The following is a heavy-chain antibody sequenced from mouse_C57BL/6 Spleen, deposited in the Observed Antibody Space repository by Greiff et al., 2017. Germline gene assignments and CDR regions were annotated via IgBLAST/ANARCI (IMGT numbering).Heavy chain of an antibody. V-gene: IGHV1-80*01. J-gene: IGHJ2*01. CDR1: GYAFSSYW. CDR3: ARSDSNYIDY. CDR2: IYPGDGDT. D-gene: IGHD2-5*01. Sequence: QVQLQQSGAELVKPGASVKISCKASGYAFSSYWMNWVKQRPGQGLEWIGQIYPGDGDTNYNGKFKGKATLTADKSSSTAYMQLSSLASEDSAVYFSARSDSNYIDYWGQGTTLTVSS.